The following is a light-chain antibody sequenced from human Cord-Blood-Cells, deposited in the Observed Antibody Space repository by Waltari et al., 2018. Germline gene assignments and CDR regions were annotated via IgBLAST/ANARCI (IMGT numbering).Light chain of an antibody. Sequence: QSALTPPPSPSGSSGQADPLSRPGTSNEVCGYKSVPGYQQHPGKAPQLMIYGGSKRPSGVPDRFAGSKSGNTASLTVSGLQAEDEADYYCSSYAGSNTLVFGGGTKLTVL. J-gene: IGLJ3*02. CDR3: SSYAGSNTLV. CDR2: GGS. CDR1: SNEVCGYKS. V-gene: IGLV2-8*01.